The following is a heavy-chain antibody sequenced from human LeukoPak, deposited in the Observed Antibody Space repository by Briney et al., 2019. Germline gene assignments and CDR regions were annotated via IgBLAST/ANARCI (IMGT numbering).Heavy chain of an antibody. J-gene: IGHJ4*02. CDR2: INPNSGGT. CDR3: ARVDTAMVAGGGDY. D-gene: IGHD5-18*01. V-gene: IGHV1-2*02. CDR1: GYTFTGYY. Sequence: GASVKVSCKASGYTFTGYYMRWVRQAPGQGLEWMGWINPNSGGTNYAQKFQGRVTMTRDTSISTAYMELSRLRSDDTAVYYCARVDTAMVAGGGDYWGQGTLVTVSS.